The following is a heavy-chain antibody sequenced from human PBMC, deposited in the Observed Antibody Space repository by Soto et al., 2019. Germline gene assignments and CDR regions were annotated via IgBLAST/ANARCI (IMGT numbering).Heavy chain of an antibody. D-gene: IGHD2-2*02. Sequence: SETLSLTCTVSGGSISSYYWSWIRQPAGKGLEWIGHIYISGSSNYNPSLKSRVTMSIDTSKNQFSLNLSSVTAADTAVYYCARGYCSGTSCHRDWFGPWGQGTPVTVSS. CDR3: ARGYCSGTSCHRDWFGP. CDR2: IYISGSS. V-gene: IGHV4-4*07. CDR1: GGSISSYY. J-gene: IGHJ5*02.